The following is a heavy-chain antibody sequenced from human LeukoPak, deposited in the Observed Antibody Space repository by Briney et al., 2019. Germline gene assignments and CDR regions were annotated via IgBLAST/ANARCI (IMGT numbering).Heavy chain of an antibody. V-gene: IGHV3-23*01. CDR3: AKALSGGWYGSNFDY. Sequence: PGGSLRLSCAASGFTFSSYAMSWVRQAPGKGLEWVSTITGSGGSTYYADSVKGRFTISRDNSKNTLYLQMNSLRAEDTAVYYCAKALSGGWYGSNFDYWGQGTLVTFSS. CDR2: ITGSGGST. J-gene: IGHJ4*02. D-gene: IGHD6-19*01. CDR1: GFTFSSYA.